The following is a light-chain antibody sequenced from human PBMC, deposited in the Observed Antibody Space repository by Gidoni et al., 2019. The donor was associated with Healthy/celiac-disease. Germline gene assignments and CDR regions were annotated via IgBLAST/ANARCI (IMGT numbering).Light chain of an antibody. Sequence: DIQMTQSPSSLSASVGDRVTITCRASQSISSYLNWYQQKPGKAPKLLIYAASSFQSGVPSRFSGSGSGTYFTLTILSLQPEDFATYYCQHSYSTPPYTFGPGTKLEIK. CDR3: QHSYSTPPYT. CDR2: AAS. V-gene: IGKV1-39*01. J-gene: IGKJ2*01. CDR1: QSISSY.